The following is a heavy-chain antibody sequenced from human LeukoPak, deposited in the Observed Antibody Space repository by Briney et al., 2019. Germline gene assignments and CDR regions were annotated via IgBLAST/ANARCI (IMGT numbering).Heavy chain of an antibody. V-gene: IGHV3-74*01. CDR2: INSDETTT. D-gene: IGHD6-19*01. CDR3: TRGTGYGSGWSTY. Sequence: GGSLRLSRAASGFTFSSYWMYWVRQAPGKGLLWVSRINSDETTTTYAEYVKGRFTISRDNAKNTLYLQMSSLRAEDTAVYYCTRGTGYGSGWSTYWGQGILVTVSS. CDR1: GFTFSSYW. J-gene: IGHJ4*02.